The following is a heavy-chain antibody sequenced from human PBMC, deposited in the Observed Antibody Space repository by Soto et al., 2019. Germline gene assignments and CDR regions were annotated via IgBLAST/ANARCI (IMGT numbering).Heavy chain of an antibody. D-gene: IGHD3-3*01. V-gene: IGHV1-18*01. Sequence: ASVKVSCKASGYTFTSYGISWVRQAPGQGLEWMGWISAYNGNTNYAQKLQGRVTMTTDTSTSTAYMELRSLRSDDTAVYYCARDRLRFLEWPLDYWGQGTLVTAPQ. CDR2: ISAYNGNT. CDR1: GYTFTSYG. CDR3: ARDRLRFLEWPLDY. J-gene: IGHJ4*02.